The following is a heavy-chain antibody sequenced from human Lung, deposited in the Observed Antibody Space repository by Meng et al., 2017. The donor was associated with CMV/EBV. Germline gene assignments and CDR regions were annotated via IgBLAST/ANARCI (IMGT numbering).Heavy chain of an antibody. CDR3: ARALDTAMVTFDY. D-gene: IGHD5-18*01. CDR2: IYYSGST. CDR1: GGSISSGDYY. Sequence: QLPRQESGPGLVKPSQTLSLTCTVSGGSISSGDYYWSWIRQPPGKGLEWIGYIYYSGSTYYNPSLKSRVTISVDTSKNQFSLKLSSVTAADTAVYYCARALDTAMVTFDYWGQGTLVTVSS. J-gene: IGHJ4*02. V-gene: IGHV4-30-4*08.